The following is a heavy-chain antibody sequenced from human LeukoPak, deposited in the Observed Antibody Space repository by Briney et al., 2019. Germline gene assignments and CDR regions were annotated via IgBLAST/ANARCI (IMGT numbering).Heavy chain of an antibody. J-gene: IGHJ4*02. CDR1: GGSISSSSYY. Sequence: PSETLSLTCTVSGGSISSSSYYWGWIRQPPGKGLEWIGSIYYSGSTYYNPSLKSRVTISVDTSKNQFSLKLSSVTAADTAVYYCARQQPGAFGELLYNFDYWGQGTLVTVSS. CDR2: IYYSGST. CDR3: ARQQPGAFGELLYNFDY. D-gene: IGHD3-10*01. V-gene: IGHV4-39*01.